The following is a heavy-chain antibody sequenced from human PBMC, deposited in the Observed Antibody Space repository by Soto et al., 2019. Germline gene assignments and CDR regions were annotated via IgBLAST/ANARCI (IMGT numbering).Heavy chain of an antibody. CDR3: AKELSIVVVPAAIRMYYYYGMDV. J-gene: IGHJ6*02. CDR2: ISYDGSNK. CDR1: GFTFSSYG. D-gene: IGHD2-2*02. Sequence: VGSLRLSCAASGFTFSSYGMHWVRQAPGKGLEWVAVISYDGSNKYYADSVKGRFTISRDNSKNTLYLQMNSLRAEDTAVYYCAKELSIVVVPAAIRMYYYYGMDVWGQGTTVTVSS. V-gene: IGHV3-30*18.